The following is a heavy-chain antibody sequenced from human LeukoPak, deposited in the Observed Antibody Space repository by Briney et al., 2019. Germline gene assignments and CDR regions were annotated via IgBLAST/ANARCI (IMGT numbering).Heavy chain of an antibody. D-gene: IGHD5-18*01. CDR3: ARHRGYSYGWLDY. J-gene: IGHJ4*02. V-gene: IGHV4-34*01. Sequence: SETLSLTCAVYGGSFSGYYWSWIRQPPGKGLEWIGEINHSGSTNYNPSLKSRVTISVGTSKNQFSLKLSSVTAADTAVYYCARHRGYSYGWLDYWGQGTLVTVSS. CDR1: GGSFSGYY. CDR2: INHSGST.